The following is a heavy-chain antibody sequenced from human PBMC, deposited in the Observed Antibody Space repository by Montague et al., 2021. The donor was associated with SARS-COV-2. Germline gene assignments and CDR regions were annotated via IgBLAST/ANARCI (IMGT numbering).Heavy chain of an antibody. CDR3: ARGIAGPDAVDI. J-gene: IGHJ3*02. CDR1: GSSISSYY. Sequence: SETLSLTCIVSGSSISSYYWSWIRQPPGKGLEWIGYIYYSGSTNYNPSLKSRVTISLDTSKNQFSLKLNSVTAADTAVYYCARGIAGPDAVDIWGQGTLVTVSS. D-gene: IGHD6-13*01. V-gene: IGHV4-59*01. CDR2: IYYSGST.